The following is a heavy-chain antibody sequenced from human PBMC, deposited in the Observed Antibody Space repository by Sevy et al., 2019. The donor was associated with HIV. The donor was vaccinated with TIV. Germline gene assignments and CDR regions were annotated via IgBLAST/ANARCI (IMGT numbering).Heavy chain of an antibody. D-gene: IGHD3-16*01. CDR2: IKHDGSEK. Sequence: RGFLRLSCAASEFTFSSYWMNCVRQAPGKGLEWVANIKHDGSEKYYVDSVKGRLSISRDNAKNSLFLQMDSLRAEDTAVYYCARSGGITDYGMDVWGQGTTVIVSS. J-gene: IGHJ6*02. CDR3: ARSGGITDYGMDV. CDR1: EFTFSSYW. V-gene: IGHV3-7*01.